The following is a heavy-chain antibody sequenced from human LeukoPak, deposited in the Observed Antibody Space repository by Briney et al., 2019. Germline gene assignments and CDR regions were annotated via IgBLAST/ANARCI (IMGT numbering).Heavy chain of an antibody. V-gene: IGHV3-23*01. CDR3: AKVKKELLRGDAFDI. CDR1: GLTFSSYA. CDR2: ISGSGGST. D-gene: IGHD1-26*01. J-gene: IGHJ3*02. Sequence: PGGSLRLSCAASGLTFSSYAMSWVRQAPGKGLEWVSAISGSGGSTYYADSVKGRFTISRDNSKNTLYLQMNSLRAEDTAVYYCAKVKKELLRGDAFDIWGQGTMVTVSS.